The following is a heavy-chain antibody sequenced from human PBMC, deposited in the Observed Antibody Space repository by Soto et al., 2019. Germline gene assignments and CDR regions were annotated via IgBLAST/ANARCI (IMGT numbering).Heavy chain of an antibody. CDR1: GFSLSTSGVG. CDR2: IYWDDDK. V-gene: IGHV2-5*02. J-gene: IGHJ5*02. Sequence: SGPTLVNPTQTLTLTCTFSGFSLSTSGVGVGWIRQPPGKALEWLALIYWDDDKRYSPSLKSRLTITKDTSKNQVVLTMTNMDPVDTATYYRAHRQGDFWFPAKRGVSWFDPWGQGTLVTVSS. CDR3: AHRQGDFWFPAKRGVSWFDP. D-gene: IGHD3-10*01.